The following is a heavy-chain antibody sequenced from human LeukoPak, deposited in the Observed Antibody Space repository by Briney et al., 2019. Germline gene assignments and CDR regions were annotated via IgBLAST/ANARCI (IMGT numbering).Heavy chain of an antibody. Sequence: PSQTLTLTCTVSGGSISSGSYYWSWIRQPAGKGLEWIGRIYTSGSTNYNPSLKSRVTISVDTSKNQFSLKLSSVTAADTAVYYCARGPYNFREALRLRQRWGFDYWGQGTLVTVSS. CDR3: ARGPYNFREALRLRQRWGFDY. J-gene: IGHJ4*02. CDR2: IYTSGST. V-gene: IGHV4-61*02. CDR1: GGSISSGSYY. D-gene: IGHD5-24*01.